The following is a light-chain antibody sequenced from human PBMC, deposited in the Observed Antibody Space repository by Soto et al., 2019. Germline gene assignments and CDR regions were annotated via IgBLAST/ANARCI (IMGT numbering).Light chain of an antibody. CDR1: QSIDNW. V-gene: IGKV1-5*01. CDR3: QHYNGYPYT. CDR2: DAS. Sequence: DIQMIQSPSPLSASIGDRVTITCRASQSIDNWLAWYQQKPGKAPQLLIYDASRVKTGVPSRFTASGSGTEFTLTINTLQADDSATYFCQHYNGYPYTFGPGTKVDIK. J-gene: IGKJ2*01.